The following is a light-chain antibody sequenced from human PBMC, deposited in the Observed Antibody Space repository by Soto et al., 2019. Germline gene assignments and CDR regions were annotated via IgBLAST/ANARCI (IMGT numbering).Light chain of an antibody. Sequence: QSVLTQPASVSGSPGQSITISCTGTSSDVGGYNYVSWYQQHPGKAPKLMIYDVGNRPSGVSNRFSGSKSGNTASLTISGLQAEDEADYYCCSYTSSTIYVFGTGTKLTVL. J-gene: IGLJ1*01. CDR3: CSYTSSTIYV. V-gene: IGLV2-14*03. CDR2: DVG. CDR1: SSDVGGYNY.